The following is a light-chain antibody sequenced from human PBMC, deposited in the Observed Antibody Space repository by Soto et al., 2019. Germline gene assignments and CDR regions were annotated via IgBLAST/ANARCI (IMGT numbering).Light chain of an antibody. CDR2: DGS. J-gene: IGLJ2*01. CDR3: SSYTSSSNLMV. CDR1: SSDVGGYNY. V-gene: IGLV2-14*01. Sequence: QSALTQPASVSGSPGQSITISCTGTSSDVGGYNYVSWYQQHPGKAPKLMIYDGSNRPSGVSNRFSGSKSGNTASLTISGLQAEDEAYYYCSSYTSSSNLMVFGGGTKLTVL.